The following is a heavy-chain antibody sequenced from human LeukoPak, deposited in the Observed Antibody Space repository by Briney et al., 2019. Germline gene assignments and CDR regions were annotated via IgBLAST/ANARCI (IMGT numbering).Heavy chain of an antibody. CDR1: GGSISSRSYY. V-gene: IGHV4-39*01. CDR3: AILVVPAAMSPKVLYYFDY. Sequence: SETLSLTCTVSGGSISSRSYYWGWIRQPPGKGLEWIGSIYYSGSTYYNPSLKSRVTISVDTSKNQFSLKLSSVTAADTAVYYCAILVVPAAMSPKVLYYFDYWGQGTLVTVSS. CDR2: IYYSGST. J-gene: IGHJ4*02. D-gene: IGHD2-2*01.